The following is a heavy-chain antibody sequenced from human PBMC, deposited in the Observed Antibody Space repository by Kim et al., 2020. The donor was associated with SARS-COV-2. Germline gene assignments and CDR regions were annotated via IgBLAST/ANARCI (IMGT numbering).Heavy chain of an antibody. CDR2: IIPIFGTA. D-gene: IGHD3-16*01. CDR1: GGTFSSYA. V-gene: IGHV1-69*13. CDR3: ARDFYVGFIDQFDP. J-gene: IGHJ5*02. Sequence: SVKVSCKASGGTFSSYAISWVRQAPGQGLEWMGWIIPIFGTANYAQKFQGRVTITADESTSTAYMELSSLRSEDTAVYYCARDFYVGFIDQFDPWGQGTLVTVSS.